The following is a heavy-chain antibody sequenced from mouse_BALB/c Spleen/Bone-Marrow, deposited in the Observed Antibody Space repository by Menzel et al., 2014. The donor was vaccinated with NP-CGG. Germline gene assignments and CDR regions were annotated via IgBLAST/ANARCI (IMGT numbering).Heavy chain of an antibody. Sequence: VKLVESGPGLVQPPQSLSITCTVSGFSLTSDGIHWVRQSPRKGLEWLGVIWSGGSTDYNEAFISRLNISKDNSKSQVFFTMNSLQADDTAIYYCARNGHCYAMDFWGQGTSVTVSS. CDR1: GFSLTSDG. CDR2: IWSGGST. V-gene: IGHV2-2*01. J-gene: IGHJ4*01. CDR3: ARNGHCYAMDF.